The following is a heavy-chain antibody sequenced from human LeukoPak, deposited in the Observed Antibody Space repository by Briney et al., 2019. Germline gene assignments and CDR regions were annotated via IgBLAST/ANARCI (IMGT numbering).Heavy chain of an antibody. CDR2: ISGSGGTT. J-gene: IGHJ4*02. Sequence: GSLRLSCAASGFTFSRYAMSWVRQAPGKGLEWVSAISGSGGTTYYADSVKGRFTISRDNSKNTLFLQMNSLRAEDTAVYYCAKDFGDRFYYFDSWGQGTLVTVSS. V-gene: IGHV3-23*01. CDR1: GFTFSRYA. CDR3: AKDFGDRFYYFDS. D-gene: IGHD4-17*01.